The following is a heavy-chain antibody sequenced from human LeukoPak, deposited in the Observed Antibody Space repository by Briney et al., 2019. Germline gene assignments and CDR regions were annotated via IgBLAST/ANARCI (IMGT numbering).Heavy chain of an antibody. Sequence: GGSLRLSCAASGFIFNTYVMHWVRQAPGKGLEWLAFIRYDGSNKYYADSVKGRFTISRDNSKNTLYLQMNSLRAEDTAVYYCAKDQATYYYDSSGPDYWGQGTLVTVSS. D-gene: IGHD3-22*01. CDR2: IRYDGSNK. CDR3: AKDQATYYYDSSGPDY. CDR1: GFIFNTYV. J-gene: IGHJ4*02. V-gene: IGHV3-30*02.